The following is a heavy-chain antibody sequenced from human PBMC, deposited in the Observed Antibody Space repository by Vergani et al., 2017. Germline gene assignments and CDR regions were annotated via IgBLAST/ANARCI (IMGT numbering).Heavy chain of an antibody. Sequence: VQLVESGGGVVQPGRSLRLSCAASGFTFDDYAMHWVRQAPGKGLEWVSGISWNSGSTGYADSVKGRFTISRDNAKNSLYLQMNSLRAEDTAVYYCAGWLQQKRLFDYWGQGTLVTVSS. J-gene: IGHJ4*02. CDR1: GFTFDDYA. CDR3: AGWLQQKRLFDY. V-gene: IGHV3-9*01. D-gene: IGHD5-24*01. CDR2: ISWNSGST.